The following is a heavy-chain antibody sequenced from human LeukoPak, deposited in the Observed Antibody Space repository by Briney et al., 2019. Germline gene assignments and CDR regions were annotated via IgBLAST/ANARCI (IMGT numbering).Heavy chain of an antibody. CDR3: ARDDTYYDSSGYYLDY. Sequence: GGSLILSCAASGFTFSSYSMNWVRQAPGKGLEWVSSISSTSSYIYYADSVKGRFTISRDNAKNSLYLQMNSLRAEDTAVYYCARDDTYYDSSGYYLDYWGQGTLVTVSS. J-gene: IGHJ4*02. CDR2: ISSTSSYI. D-gene: IGHD3-22*01. CDR1: GFTFSSYS. V-gene: IGHV3-21*01.